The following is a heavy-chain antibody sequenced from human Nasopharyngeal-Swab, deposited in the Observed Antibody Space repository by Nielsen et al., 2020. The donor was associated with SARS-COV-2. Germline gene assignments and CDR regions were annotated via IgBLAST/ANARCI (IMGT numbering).Heavy chain of an antibody. CDR1: GFTFSSYG. CDR3: AKDHDTIFSFGDY. Sequence: LSLTCAASGFTFSSYGMHWVRQAPGKGLEWVAVISYDGSNKYYADSVKGRFTISRDNSKNTLYLQMNSLRAEDTAVYYCAKDHDTIFSFGDYWGRGTLVTVSS. J-gene: IGHJ4*02. CDR2: ISYDGSNK. V-gene: IGHV3-30*18. D-gene: IGHD3-9*01.